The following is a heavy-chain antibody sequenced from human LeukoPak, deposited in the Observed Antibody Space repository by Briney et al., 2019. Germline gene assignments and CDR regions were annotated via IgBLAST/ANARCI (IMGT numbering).Heavy chain of an antibody. CDR3: ARGRFGRSYYYDSSGYFSQIFDY. V-gene: IGHV4-4*02. CDR2: IDHSGST. Sequence: SETLSLTCAVSGGSIINSNWWSWVRQPPGKGLEWIGEIDHSGSTSYNPSLKSRVTMSVDRSQNQFSLRLSTVTAADTAVYYCARGRFGRSYYYDSSGYFSQIFDYWGQGTLVTVSS. J-gene: IGHJ4*02. D-gene: IGHD3-22*01. CDR1: GGSIINSNW.